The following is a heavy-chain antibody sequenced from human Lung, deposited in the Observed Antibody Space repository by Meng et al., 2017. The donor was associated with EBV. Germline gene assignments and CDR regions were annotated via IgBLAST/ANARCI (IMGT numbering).Heavy chain of an antibody. CDR3: SRDLVGSDDD. V-gene: IGHV3-74*01. J-gene: IGHJ4*02. Sequence: EVRLVESGCILVQPGGSLGLSCAVSGFRFSRYWLHWFRQVPGKGLVWVSRTNEDGRITNYADSVKGRFTISRDNTKNTLYLQMNSLRAEDTAVYFCSRDLVGSDDDWGQGTLVTVSS. D-gene: IGHD6-25*01. CDR2: TNEDGRIT. CDR1: GFRFSRYW.